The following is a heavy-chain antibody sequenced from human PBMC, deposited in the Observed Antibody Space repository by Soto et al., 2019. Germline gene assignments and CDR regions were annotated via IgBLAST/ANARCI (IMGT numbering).Heavy chain of an antibody. Sequence: PSETLSLTCTVSGGSISSYYWSWIRQPPGKGLEWIGYIYYSGSTSYNPSLKSRVTISVDTSKNQFSLKLSSVTAADTAVYYCARELGDIPAATNHYYYYMDVWGKGTTVTVSS. D-gene: IGHD2-2*01. J-gene: IGHJ6*03. CDR2: IYYSGST. CDR1: GGSISSYY. CDR3: ARELGDIPAATNHYYYYMDV. V-gene: IGHV4-59*01.